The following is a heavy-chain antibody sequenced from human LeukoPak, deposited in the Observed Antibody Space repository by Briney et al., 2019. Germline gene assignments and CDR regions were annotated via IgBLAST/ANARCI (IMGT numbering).Heavy chain of an antibody. D-gene: IGHD6-13*01. Sequence: GGSLRLSCAASGFTVSDNYMSWVRQAPGKGLEWVSVFYSGGSTRYADSVKGRFTISRDNSKNTLYLQLNSLRAEDTAVYFCASSSWSSEYFHYWGQGALVTVSS. CDR2: FYSGGST. J-gene: IGHJ1*01. V-gene: IGHV3-66*01. CDR3: ASSSWSSEYFHY. CDR1: GFTVSDNY.